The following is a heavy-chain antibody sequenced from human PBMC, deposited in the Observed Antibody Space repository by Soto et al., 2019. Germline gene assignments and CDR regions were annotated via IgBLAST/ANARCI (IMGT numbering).Heavy chain of an antibody. CDR1: GVTFNRQD. V-gene: IGHV1-69*13. CDR2: IIPMFGTP. CDR3: VTSEGRDGYSFDY. J-gene: IGHJ4*02. Sequence: SVKVSCKASGVTFNRQDMRWVRQAPGQGLEWMGGIIPMFGTPHYAEKFQDRVTITADESTGTAYLELSSLTSEDTAVYYCVTSEGRDGYSFDYWGPGTLVTVSS. D-gene: IGHD5-12*01.